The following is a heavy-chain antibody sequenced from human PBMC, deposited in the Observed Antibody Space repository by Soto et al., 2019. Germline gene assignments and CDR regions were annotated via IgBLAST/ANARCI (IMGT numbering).Heavy chain of an antibody. CDR1: GGTFSSYA. CDR2: IIPIFGTA. Sequence: QVQLVQSGAEVKKPGSSVKVSCKASGGTFSSYAISWVRQAPGQGLEWMGGIIPIFGTANYAQKFQGRVTITADESTSTAYMELSSLRSEDTAVYYCARTKGAYYYGSGSYNSFDYWGQGTLVTVSS. D-gene: IGHD3-10*01. CDR3: ARTKGAYYYGSGSYNSFDY. J-gene: IGHJ4*02. V-gene: IGHV1-69*01.